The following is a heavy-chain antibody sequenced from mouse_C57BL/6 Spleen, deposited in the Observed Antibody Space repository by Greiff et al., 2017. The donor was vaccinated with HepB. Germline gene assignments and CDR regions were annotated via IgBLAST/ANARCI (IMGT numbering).Heavy chain of an antibody. J-gene: IGHJ2*01. Sequence: QLQQSGPELVKPGASVKISCKASGYAFSSSWMNWVKQRPGKGLEWIGRIYPGDGDTNYNGKFKGKATLTADKSSSTAYMQLSSLTSEDSAVYFCARSGDYDDYFDYWGQGTTLTVSS. CDR3: ARSGDYDDYFDY. D-gene: IGHD2-4*01. CDR1: GYAFSSSW. CDR2: IYPGDGDT. V-gene: IGHV1-82*01.